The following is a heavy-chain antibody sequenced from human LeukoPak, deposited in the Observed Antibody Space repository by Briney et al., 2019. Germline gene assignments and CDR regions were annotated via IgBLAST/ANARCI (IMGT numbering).Heavy chain of an antibody. Sequence: GGSLRLSCSASGFTFSMYPMHWVRQAPGKGLESVSSISTNGGTTDYADSVRGRFTISRDNSKNTLHLQMSSLRAEDTAMYYCVKGGGSGTLKYYFDYWGQGTLVTVSS. V-gene: IGHV3-64D*06. CDR2: ISTNGGTT. J-gene: IGHJ4*02. D-gene: IGHD3-10*01. CDR3: VKGGGSGTLKYYFDY. CDR1: GFTFSMYP.